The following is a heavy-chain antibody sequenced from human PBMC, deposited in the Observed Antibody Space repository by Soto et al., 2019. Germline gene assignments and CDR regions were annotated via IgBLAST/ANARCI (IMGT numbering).Heavy chain of an antibody. V-gene: IGHV3-7*03. CDR2: IKQDGSEK. CDR1: GFTFSSYW. D-gene: IGHD3-9*01. J-gene: IGHJ5*02. Sequence: GGSLRLSXAASGFTFSSYWMGWVRQAPGKGLEWVANIKQDGSEKYYVDSVKGRFTISRDNAKNSLYLQMNSLRAEDTAVYYCARDKFLYDILTGYYNNWFDPWGQGTLVTVSS. CDR3: ARDKFLYDILTGYYNNWFDP.